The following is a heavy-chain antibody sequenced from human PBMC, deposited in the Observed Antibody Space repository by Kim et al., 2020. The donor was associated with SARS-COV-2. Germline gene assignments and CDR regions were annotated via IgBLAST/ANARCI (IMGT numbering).Heavy chain of an antibody. Sequence: ASVKVSCKASGYTFTSYGISWVRQAPGQGLEWMGWISAYNGNTNYAQKLQGRVTMTTDTSTSTAYMELRSLRSDDTAVYYCARAPGRRSSSDYYYYGVDVWGQGTTVTVSS. CDR2: ISAYNGNT. V-gene: IGHV1-18*01. CDR1: GYTFTSYG. CDR3: ARAPGRRSSSDYYYYGVDV. J-gene: IGHJ6*02. D-gene: IGHD6-6*01.